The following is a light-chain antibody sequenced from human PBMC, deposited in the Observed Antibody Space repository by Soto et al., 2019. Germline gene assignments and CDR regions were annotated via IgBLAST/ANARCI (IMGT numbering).Light chain of an antibody. J-gene: IGKJ2*01. Sequence: EIVMTQSPATLSVSPGERATLSCRASQSVSSNLAWYQQKPGQAPRLLIYVASTSATGIPARFSGSESGTEFTLTISSLQSEECADYYCQQDNNWPPSTFGQGTKLEIK. CDR1: QSVSSN. CDR2: VAS. CDR3: QQDNNWPPST. V-gene: IGKV3-15*01.